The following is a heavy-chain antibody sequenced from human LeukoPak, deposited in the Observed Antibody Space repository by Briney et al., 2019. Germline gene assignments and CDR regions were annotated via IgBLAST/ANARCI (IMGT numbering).Heavy chain of an antibody. CDR3: ASNVRYSSGWYQGAIDY. CDR1: GFTFSSYS. V-gene: IGHV3-21*01. J-gene: IGHJ4*02. D-gene: IGHD6-19*01. CDR2: ISSSSSYI. Sequence: GGSLRLSCAASGFTFSSYSMNWVRQAPGKGLEWVSSISSSSSYIYYADSVKGRFTISRDNAKNTLYLQMNSLRAEDTAVYYCASNVRYSSGWYQGAIDYWGQGTLVTVSS.